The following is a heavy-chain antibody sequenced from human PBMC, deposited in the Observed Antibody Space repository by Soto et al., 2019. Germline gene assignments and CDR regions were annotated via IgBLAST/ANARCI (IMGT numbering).Heavy chain of an antibody. CDR3: ARSGHSFGGVI. V-gene: IGHV4-59*01. J-gene: IGHJ4*02. D-gene: IGHD3-16*01. CDR2: IFYSGTA. CDR1: GASMNNYY. Sequence: SETLSLTCTVSGASMNNYYGSLIRQPPGKGLEYIGYIFYSGTAYFNPSLRSRVTMSVYSSNNQFSLKLRSVTAADTAVYYCARSGHSFGGVIWGQGIMVTVSS.